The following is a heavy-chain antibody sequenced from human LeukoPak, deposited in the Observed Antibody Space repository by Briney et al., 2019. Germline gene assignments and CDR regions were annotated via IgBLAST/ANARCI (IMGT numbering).Heavy chain of an antibody. CDR2: IIPIFGTA. J-gene: IGHJ4*02. D-gene: IGHD3-10*01. V-gene: IGHV1-69*01. CDR1: GGTFSSYA. Sequence: SVKVSCKASGGTFSSYAISWVRQAPGQGLEWMGGIIPIFGTANYAQKFQGRVTITADESTSTAYTELSSLRSVDTAVYYCARENYYGSGSYSLDYWGQGTLVTVSS. CDR3: ARENYYGSGSYSLDY.